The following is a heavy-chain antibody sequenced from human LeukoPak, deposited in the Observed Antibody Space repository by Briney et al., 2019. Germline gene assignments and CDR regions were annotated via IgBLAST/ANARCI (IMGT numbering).Heavy chain of an antibody. J-gene: IGHJ3*02. Sequence: SETLSLTCTVSGGSISSYYWSWIRQPPGKGLEWIGYLYYTGSTNYNPSLKSRVTISVDTSKNQFSLNLSSVTAADTAVYYCARVGDGYTIDAFDIWGQGTMVTVSS. CDR3: ARVGDGYTIDAFDI. CDR2: LYYTGST. CDR1: GGSISSYY. D-gene: IGHD5-24*01. V-gene: IGHV4-59*01.